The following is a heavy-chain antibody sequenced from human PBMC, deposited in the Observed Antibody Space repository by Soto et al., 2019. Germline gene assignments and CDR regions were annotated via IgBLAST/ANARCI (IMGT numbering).Heavy chain of an antibody. J-gene: IGHJ5*02. D-gene: IGHD3-3*01. CDR1: GYTFTSYY. Sequence: ASVKVSCKASGYTFTSYYMHWVRQAPGQGLEWMGIINPSGGSTSYAQKFQGRVTMTRDTSTSTVYMELSSLRSEDTAVYYCARGSYYDFWSGYYRLDLFDPWGQGTLVTVYS. V-gene: IGHV1-46*01. CDR2: INPSGGST. CDR3: ARGSYYDFWSGYYRLDLFDP.